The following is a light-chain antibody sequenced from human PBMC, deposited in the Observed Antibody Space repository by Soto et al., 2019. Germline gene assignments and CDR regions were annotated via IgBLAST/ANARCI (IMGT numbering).Light chain of an antibody. CDR3: QQRVNWPTLT. Sequence: EIVLTQSPATLSLSPGARATLSCRASQSLNIYLAWYQQKPGQAPRLLIYDASNRATGIPARFSGSGSGTDFTLTISSVEPEDSAVYYCQQRVNWPTLTFGGGTKVEIK. J-gene: IGKJ4*01. V-gene: IGKV3-11*01. CDR1: QSLNIY. CDR2: DAS.